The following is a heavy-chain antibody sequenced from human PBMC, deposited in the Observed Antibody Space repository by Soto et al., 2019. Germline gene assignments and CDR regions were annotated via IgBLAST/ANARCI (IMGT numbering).Heavy chain of an antibody. V-gene: IGHV4-30-2*06. J-gene: IGHJ6*02. Sequence: SETLSLTCTVSGGSISSGGYSWTWIRQSPGKGLEWIEYTYQSGSAYYNPSLKSRVTISVDRPKNQFSLNLTSVTAADTAVYYCARDYYGMDVWGQGTTVTVSS. CDR1: GGSISSGGYS. CDR3: ARDYYGMDV. CDR2: TYQSGSA.